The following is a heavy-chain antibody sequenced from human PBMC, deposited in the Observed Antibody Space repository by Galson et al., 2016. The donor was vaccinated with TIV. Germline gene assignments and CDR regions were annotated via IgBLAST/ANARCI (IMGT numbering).Heavy chain of an antibody. Sequence: QSGAEVKKPGESLKISCKGSGYSFTSYWIAWVRQMPGKGLELMGVIHPGDSDTRYSPSFQGHVSISADRSISTAYLQWSSLKASDTAMYYCAKQLDFDQRVLDAFHIWGQGTLLTVSS. CDR2: IHPGDSDT. D-gene: IGHD3-9*01. V-gene: IGHV5-51*01. J-gene: IGHJ3*02. CDR3: AKQLDFDQRVLDAFHI. CDR1: GYSFTSYW.